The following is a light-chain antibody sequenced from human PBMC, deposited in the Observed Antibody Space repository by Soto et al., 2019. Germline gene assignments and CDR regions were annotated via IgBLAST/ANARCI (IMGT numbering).Light chain of an antibody. CDR2: GAS. Sequence: EIVMTQSPATLSVSPGERATLSCRASQGISSNLAWYQQKPGQAPRLLIYGASNRATGIPDRFSGSGSGTDFTLIINRLEPEDVAIYYCQQYGGSPRITFGQGTRLEIK. CDR1: QGISSN. CDR3: QQYGGSPRIT. J-gene: IGKJ5*01. V-gene: IGKV3-20*01.